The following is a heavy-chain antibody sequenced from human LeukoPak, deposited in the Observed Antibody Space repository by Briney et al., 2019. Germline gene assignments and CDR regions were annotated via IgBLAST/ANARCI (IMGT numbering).Heavy chain of an antibody. J-gene: IGHJ4*02. D-gene: IGHD2-15*01. CDR3: ARDRGVAYCSGGNCLTPPYDY. Sequence: SETLSLTCAVSGASISSSGYSWWWVRQPPGKGLEWIGSIYRSGTTFYNPSLKSRVTISVDTSKNQFSLKLSSVTAADTAVYYCARDRGVAYCSGGNCLTPPYDYWGQGTLVTVSS. CDR2: IYRSGTT. V-gene: IGHV4-39*07. CDR1: GASISSSGYS.